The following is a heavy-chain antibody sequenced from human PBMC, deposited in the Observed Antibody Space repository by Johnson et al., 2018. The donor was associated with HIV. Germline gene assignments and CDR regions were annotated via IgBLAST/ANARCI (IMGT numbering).Heavy chain of an antibody. J-gene: IGHJ3*02. CDR1: GFTFSNAW. V-gene: IGHV3-15*01. CDR2: IKSKTDGGST. CDR3: TTVFIVGATPDAFDI. D-gene: IGHD1-26*01. Sequence: VQLVESGGGLVKPGGSLRLSCAASGFTFSNAWMSWVRQAPGKGLEWVGRIKSKTDGGSTDYAVPVQGTFTISRADSKNTLNLQMNSLKTEDTAVYYCTTVFIVGATPDAFDIWGQGTMVTVSS.